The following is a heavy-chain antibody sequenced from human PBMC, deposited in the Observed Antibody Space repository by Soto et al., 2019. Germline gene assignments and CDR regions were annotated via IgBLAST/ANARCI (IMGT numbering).Heavy chain of an antibody. Sequence: GGSLRLSCAASGFTFSSYVMTWVRQAPGKGLEWVSGISGSSVMTYYADSVKGRFTISRDNSKNTLYLQMNSLRAEDTAVYYCAKSLYDSSGYQPLGFWGQGTLVTV. D-gene: IGHD3-22*01. CDR2: ISGSSVMT. V-gene: IGHV3-23*01. CDR3: AKSLYDSSGYQPLGF. CDR1: GFTFSSYV. J-gene: IGHJ4*02.